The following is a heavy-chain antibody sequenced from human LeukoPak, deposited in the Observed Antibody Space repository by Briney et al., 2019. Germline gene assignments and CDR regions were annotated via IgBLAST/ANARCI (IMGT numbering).Heavy chain of an antibody. CDR1: GGSISSGSYY. CDR2: IYYSGST. D-gene: IGHD2-15*01. CDR3: ARHYCTGGSCYRSDY. J-gene: IGHJ4*02. V-gene: IGHV4-39*01. Sequence: SETLSLTCTVSGGSISSGSYYWGWIRQPPGKGLEWIGSIYYSGSTYYNPSLKSRVTISVDTSKNQFSLKLTSVTAADTAVYYCARHYCTGGSCYRSDYWGQGTLVTVSS.